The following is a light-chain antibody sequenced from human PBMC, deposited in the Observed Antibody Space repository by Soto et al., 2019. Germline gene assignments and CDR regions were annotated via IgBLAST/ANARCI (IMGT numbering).Light chain of an antibody. CDR3: QQYGSSPPYT. J-gene: IGKJ2*01. CDR1: QSVSNNY. V-gene: IGKV3-20*01. CDR2: GSS. Sequence: EVVLTQSPGTLSLSPGERATLSCRASQSVSNNYFAWYQQKPGQAPRLLIFGSSDRATGIPDRCSGSGSGTDFFLTIIRREPEDFAVYYCQQYGSSPPYTFGQGTKLEIK.